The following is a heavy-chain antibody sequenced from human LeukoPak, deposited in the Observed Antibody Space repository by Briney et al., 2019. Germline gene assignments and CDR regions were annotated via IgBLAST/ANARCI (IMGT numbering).Heavy chain of an antibody. J-gene: IGHJ4*02. CDR1: GGSISSYY. Sequence: SETLSLTCTVSGGSISSYYWSWIRQPPGKGLEWIGYIYYSGSTNYNPSLKSRVTISVDTSKNQFSLKLSSVTAADTAVYYCARGPRYGSGSYYNDWGQGTLVTVSS. CDR3: ARGPRYGSGSYYND. CDR2: IYYSGST. V-gene: IGHV4-59*01. D-gene: IGHD3-10*01.